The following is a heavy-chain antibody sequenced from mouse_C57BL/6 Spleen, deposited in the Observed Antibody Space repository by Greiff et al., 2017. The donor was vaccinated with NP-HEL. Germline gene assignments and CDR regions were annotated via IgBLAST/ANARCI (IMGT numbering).Heavy chain of an antibody. V-gene: IGHV3-6*01. D-gene: IGHD1-1*01. CDR2: ISYDGSN. CDR3: ARADGSSFYYAMDY. J-gene: IGHJ4*01. CDR1: GYSITSGYY. Sequence: DVKLQESGPGLVKPSQSLSLTCSVTGYSITSGYYWNWIRQFPGNKLEWMGYISYDGSNNYNPSLKNRISITRDTSKNQFFLKLNSVTTEDTATYYCARADGSSFYYAMDYWGQGTSVTVSS.